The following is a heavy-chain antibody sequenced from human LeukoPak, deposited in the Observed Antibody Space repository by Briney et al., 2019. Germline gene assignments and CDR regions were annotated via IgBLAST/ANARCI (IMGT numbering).Heavy chain of an antibody. CDR2: ISYDGSNK. CDR1: GFTFSSYG. J-gene: IGHJ4*02. D-gene: IGHD4-11*01. V-gene: IGHV3-30*18. CDR3: AKQYDY. Sequence: GGSLRLSCAASGFTFSSYGMHWVRQAPGKGLEWVAVISYDGSNKYYADSVKGRFTISRDNSKNTLYLQMNSLRAEDTAVYYCAKQYDYWGQGTLVTVSS.